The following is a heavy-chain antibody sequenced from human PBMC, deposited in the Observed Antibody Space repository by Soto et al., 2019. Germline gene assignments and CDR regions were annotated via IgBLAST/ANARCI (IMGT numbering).Heavy chain of an antibody. D-gene: IGHD5-12*01. CDR1: GGTFSDLA. J-gene: IGHJ4*02. Sequence: QVHLVQSGAEIKKPGSSVKVSCKPSGGTFSDLAFSWVRQAPRQGLEWVGGIVPLFGTPDYAQKFQGRVTIHADESSSTVYMELRSLRSEDTAIYYCASERVAEMATGGYFDNWGQGTLVTVSS. V-gene: IGHV1-69*01. CDR2: IVPLFGTP. CDR3: ASERVAEMATGGYFDN.